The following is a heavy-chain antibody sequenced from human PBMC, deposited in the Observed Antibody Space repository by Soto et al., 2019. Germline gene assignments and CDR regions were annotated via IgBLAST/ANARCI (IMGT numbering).Heavy chain of an antibody. CDR2: ISYDGSDK. J-gene: IGHJ4*02. CDR1: GFTFSPYT. V-gene: IGHV3-30*04. Sequence: QVHLVESGGGVVQPGRSLRLSCAASGFTFSPYTMHWVRQTPGKGLEWVAVISYDGSDKYYADSVRGRFTISRDNSKNTLFLQMNSLRVEDTALYYCARGGGFCGGDCYKGGIDYWGQGALVTVSS. CDR3: ARGGGFCGGDCYKGGIDY. D-gene: IGHD2-21*02.